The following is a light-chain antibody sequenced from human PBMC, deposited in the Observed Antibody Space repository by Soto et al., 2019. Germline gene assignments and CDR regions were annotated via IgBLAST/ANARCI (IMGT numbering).Light chain of an antibody. Sequence: EIVMTQSPATLSVSPGESATLSCRASRSINSNFLAWYQQKPGQAPSLLTYGASSRATDVPDRFSASGSGTDFALTISRLEPEDFAVYYCQQYGISPPITFGQGTRLEIK. CDR3: QQYGISPPIT. V-gene: IGKV3-20*01. CDR2: GAS. CDR1: RSINSNF. J-gene: IGKJ5*01.